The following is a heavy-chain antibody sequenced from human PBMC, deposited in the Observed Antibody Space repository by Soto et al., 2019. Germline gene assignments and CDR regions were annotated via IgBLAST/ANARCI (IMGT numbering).Heavy chain of an antibody. CDR2: FDWDDDK. Sequence: GSGPTLVNPTQTLTLTCTFSGFSLNSNEMCVNWIRQPPGKALEWLALFDWDDDKYYSTSLKTRLTISRDTSKNQVVLTMTNMDPVDTATYYCARTSALPLGYPHGMDVWGQGTTVTVSS. D-gene: IGHD7-27*01. J-gene: IGHJ6*02. CDR1: GFSLNSNEMC. V-gene: IGHV2-70*13. CDR3: ARTSALPLGYPHGMDV.